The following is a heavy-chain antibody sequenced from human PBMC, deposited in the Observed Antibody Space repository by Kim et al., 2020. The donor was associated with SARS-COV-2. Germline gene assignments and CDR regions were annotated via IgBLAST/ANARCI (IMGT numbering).Heavy chain of an antibody. Sequence: GGSLRLSCAASGFTFSNDGMNWVRQAPGKGLEWVSLISGRGTSTHYADSVKGRLTVSRDNSKNTVYLQMHSLRVDDTAIYYCAKSHLTAGTTGFDPWGQ. CDR1: GFTFSNDG. CDR2: ISGRGTST. J-gene: IGHJ5*02. CDR3: AKSHLTAGTTGFDP. V-gene: IGHV3-23*01. D-gene: IGHD4-17*01.